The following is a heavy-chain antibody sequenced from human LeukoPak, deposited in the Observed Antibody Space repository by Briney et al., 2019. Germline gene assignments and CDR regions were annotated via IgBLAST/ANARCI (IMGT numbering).Heavy chain of an antibody. CDR1: RGSISSYY. D-gene: IGHD3-22*01. J-gene: IGHJ4*02. CDR3: ARQSYYYDSSGSLIDY. V-gene: IGHV4-59*08. CDR2: IYYSGST. Sequence: SETLSLTCTVSRGSISSYYWSWIRQPPGKGLEWIGYIYYSGSTNYNPSLKSRVTISVDTSKNQFSLKLSSVTAADTAVYYCARQSYYYDSSGSLIDYWGQGTLVTVSS.